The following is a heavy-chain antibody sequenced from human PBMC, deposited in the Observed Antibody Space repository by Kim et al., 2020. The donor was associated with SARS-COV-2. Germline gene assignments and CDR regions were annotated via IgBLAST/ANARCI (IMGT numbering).Heavy chain of an antibody. CDR1: GYTFTSYD. CDR3: ARAMWGPDYYGSGSYYKKGARKPQSHLYYFDY. CDR2: MNPNSGNT. D-gene: IGHD3-10*01. Sequence: ASVKVSCKASGYTFTSYDINWVRQATGQGLEWMGWMNPNSGNTGYAQKFQGRVTMTRNTSISTAYMELSSLRSEDTAVYYCARAMWGPDYYGSGSYYKKGARKPQSHLYYFDYWGQGTLVTVSS. J-gene: IGHJ4*02. V-gene: IGHV1-8*01.